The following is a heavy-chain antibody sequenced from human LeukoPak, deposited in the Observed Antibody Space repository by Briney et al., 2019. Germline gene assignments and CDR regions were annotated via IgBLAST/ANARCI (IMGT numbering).Heavy chain of an antibody. Sequence: PSETLSLTCTVSGGSISSSSYYWGWIRQPPGKGLEWIGSIYYSGITYDNPSLKSRVTISIDTSTNQFSLKLSSVTAADTAVYYCARQSITMKVVVITAWFDYWGQGTLVTVSS. CDR2: IYYSGIT. J-gene: IGHJ4*02. D-gene: IGHD3-22*01. CDR3: ARQSITMKVVVITAWFDY. V-gene: IGHV4-39*01. CDR1: GGSISSSSYY.